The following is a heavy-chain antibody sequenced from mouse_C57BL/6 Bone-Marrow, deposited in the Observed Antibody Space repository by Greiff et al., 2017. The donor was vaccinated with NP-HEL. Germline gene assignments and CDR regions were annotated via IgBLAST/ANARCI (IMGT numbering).Heavy chain of an antibody. J-gene: IGHJ3*01. CDR1: GYTFTSYG. CDR2: IYPRSGNT. V-gene: IGHV1-81*01. Sequence: QVQLQQSGAELARPGASVKLSCKASGYTFTSYGISWVKQRTGQGLEWIGEIYPRSGNTYYNEKFKGKATLTADKSSSTAYMELRSLTSEDSAVYFCARRVSSYWFAYWGQGTLVTVSA. CDR3: ARRVSSYWFAY. D-gene: IGHD1-1*01.